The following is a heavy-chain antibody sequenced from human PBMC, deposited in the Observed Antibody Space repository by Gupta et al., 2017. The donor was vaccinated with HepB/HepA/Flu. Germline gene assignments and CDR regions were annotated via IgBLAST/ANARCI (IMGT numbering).Heavy chain of an antibody. D-gene: IGHD2-15*01. CDR3: AKEIRYCSGGSCYSSYYYGMDV. CDR1: GFTFSSYA. J-gene: IGHJ6*02. CDR2: ISGSGGST. Sequence: EVQLLESGGGLVQPGGSLRLSCAASGFTFSSYAMSWVRQAPGKGLEWVSAISGSGGSTYYADSVKGRFTISRDNSKNTLYLQMNSLRAEDTAVYYCAKEIRYCSGGSCYSSYYYGMDVWGQGTTVTVSS. V-gene: IGHV3-23*01.